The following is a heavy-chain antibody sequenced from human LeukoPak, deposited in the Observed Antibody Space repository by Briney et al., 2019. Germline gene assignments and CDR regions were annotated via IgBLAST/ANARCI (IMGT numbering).Heavy chain of an antibody. CDR1: GFTFSRFA. J-gene: IGHJ4*02. Sequence: GGSLRLSCAASGFTFSRFAMNWVRQAPGKGLEGVSYINTDSSYIHYADAVKGRFTISRDNARNTLYLQLSSLRAEDSAVYYCARDTFQPGLIDSWGQGTLVTVSS. V-gene: IGHV3-21*05. CDR3: ARDTFQPGLIDS. CDR2: INTDSSYI. D-gene: IGHD2-2*01.